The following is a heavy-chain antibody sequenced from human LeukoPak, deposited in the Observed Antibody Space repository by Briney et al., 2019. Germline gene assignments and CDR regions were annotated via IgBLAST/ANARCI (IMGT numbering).Heavy chain of an antibody. CDR3: ARDSFSGWYVHY. CDR2: INPNSGGT. Sequence: ASVKVSCKASGYTFTGYYMHWVRQAPGQGLEWMGRINPNSGGTNYAQKFQGRVTMTRDTSISTAYMELSRLRSDDTAVYYCARDSFSGWYVHYWGQGTLVTVSS. CDR1: GYTFTGYY. V-gene: IGHV1-2*06. D-gene: IGHD6-19*01. J-gene: IGHJ4*02.